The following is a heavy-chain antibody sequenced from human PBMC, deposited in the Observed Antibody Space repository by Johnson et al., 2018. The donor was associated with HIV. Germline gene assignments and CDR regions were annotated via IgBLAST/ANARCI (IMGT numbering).Heavy chain of an antibody. V-gene: IGHV3-30-3*01. Sequence: QVQLVESGGGVVQPGRSLRLSCAASGFTFSSYAMHWVRQAPGKGLEWVAVISYAGSNKYYADSVKGRFTISRHNSKNTLYLHMNSLRAEDTAVYYCARESITMIVVGTHDAFDIWGQGTMVTVSS. J-gene: IGHJ3*02. CDR3: ARESITMIVVGTHDAFDI. D-gene: IGHD3-22*01. CDR2: ISYAGSNK. CDR1: GFTFSSYA.